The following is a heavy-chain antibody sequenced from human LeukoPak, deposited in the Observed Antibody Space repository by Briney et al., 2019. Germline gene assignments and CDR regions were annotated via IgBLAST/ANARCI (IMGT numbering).Heavy chain of an antibody. D-gene: IGHD3-10*01. J-gene: IGHJ5*02. CDR2: IYHSGST. Sequence: SGTLSLTCAVSGGSISSSNWWSWVRQPPGKGLEWIGEIYHSGSTNYNPSLKSRVTISVDKSKNQFSLKLSSVTAADTAVYYCARARGLAVLQRGRFDPWGQGTLVTVSS. CDR1: GGSISSSNW. V-gene: IGHV4-4*02. CDR3: ARARGLAVLQRGRFDP.